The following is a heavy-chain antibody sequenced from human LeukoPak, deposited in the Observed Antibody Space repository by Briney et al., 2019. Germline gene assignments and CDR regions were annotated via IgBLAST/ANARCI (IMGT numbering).Heavy chain of an antibody. J-gene: IGHJ4*02. CDR2: IYPGDSDT. CDR1: GYSCTSYW. V-gene: IGHV5-51*01. D-gene: IGHD6-13*01. Sequence: GESLKISCKGSGYSCTSYWIGWGRQMPGKGLEWMGIIYPGDSDTRYSPSFEGQVTISADKSISTAYLQWSSLKASDTAMYYCARHVSPVRSSSYFDYWGQGTLVTVSS. CDR3: ARHVSPVRSSSYFDY.